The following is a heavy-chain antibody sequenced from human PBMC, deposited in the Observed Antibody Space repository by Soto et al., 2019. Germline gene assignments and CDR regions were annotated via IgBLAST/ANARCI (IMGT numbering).Heavy chain of an antibody. CDR3: ARGQLVPGYPSSYSTDV. V-gene: IGHV3-66*01. CDR2: IYSGGST. J-gene: IGHJ6*03. Sequence: SGGSLRLSCAASGFTVSSNYMSWVRQAPGKGLEWVSVIYSGGSTYYADSVKGRFTISRDNSKNTLYLQMNSLRAEDTAVYYCARGQLVPGYPSSYSTDVWGKGPTVTLSS. D-gene: IGHD6-6*01. CDR1: GFTVSSNY.